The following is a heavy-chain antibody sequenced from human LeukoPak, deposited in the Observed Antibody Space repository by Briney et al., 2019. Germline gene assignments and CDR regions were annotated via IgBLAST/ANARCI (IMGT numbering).Heavy chain of an antibody. V-gene: IGHV1-2*02. CDR1: GYTFTGYY. CDR2: INPNSGGT. Sequence: GASVKVSCKASGYTFTGYYMHWVRQAPGQGLEWMGWINPNSGGTNYAQKFQGRVTMTRDTSISTVYMELSSLRSEDTAVYYCARDPDSHYYDSSGYYKSTNDYWGQGTLVTVSS. D-gene: IGHD3-22*01. CDR3: ARDPDSHYYDSSGYYKSTNDY. J-gene: IGHJ4*02.